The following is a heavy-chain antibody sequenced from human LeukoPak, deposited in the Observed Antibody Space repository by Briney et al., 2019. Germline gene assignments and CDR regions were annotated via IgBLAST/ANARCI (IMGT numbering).Heavy chain of an antibody. CDR3: AKVSEQLVSTYYLDY. Sequence: GGSLRLSCAASGFTFSSYAMSWVRQAPGKGLEWVSAISGSGGSTYYADSVKGRFTISRDNSKNTLYLQMNSLRAEDTAVYYCAKVSEQLVSTYYLDYWGQGTLVTVSS. CDR1: GFTFSSYA. D-gene: IGHD6-6*01. CDR2: ISGSGGST. V-gene: IGHV3-23*01. J-gene: IGHJ4*02.